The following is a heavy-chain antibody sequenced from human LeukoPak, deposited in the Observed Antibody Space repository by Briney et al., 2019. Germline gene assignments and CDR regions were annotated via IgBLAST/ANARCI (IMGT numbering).Heavy chain of an antibody. J-gene: IGHJ4*02. V-gene: IGHV3-53*01. Sequence: GGSLRLSCAASGFTVSSNYMSWVRQAPGKGLEWVSAIYSGGSTYYADSVKGRFTISRDNSKNTLYLQMNSLRAEDTAVYYCARSGYSYDLPDYWGQGTLVTVSS. CDR2: IYSGGST. D-gene: IGHD5-18*01. CDR1: GFTVSSNY. CDR3: ARSGYSYDLPDY.